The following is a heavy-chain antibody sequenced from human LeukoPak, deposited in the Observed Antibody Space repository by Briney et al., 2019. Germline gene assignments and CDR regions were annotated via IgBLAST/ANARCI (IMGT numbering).Heavy chain of an antibody. CDR2: IYYSGNT. V-gene: IGHV4-59*08. CDR1: GGSISSYY. D-gene: IGHD1-14*01. Sequence: PSETLSLTCTVSGGSISSYYWSWIRQPPGKGLEWIGYIYYSGNTYYNPSLKSRITISLDTSKNQFSLKLRSVTAADTAVYYCARAGMDWAADYWGQGTVVTVAS. CDR3: ARAGMDWAADY. J-gene: IGHJ4*02.